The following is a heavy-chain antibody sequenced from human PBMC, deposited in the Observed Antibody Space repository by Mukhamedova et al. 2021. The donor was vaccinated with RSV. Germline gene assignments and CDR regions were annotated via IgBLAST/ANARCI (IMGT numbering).Heavy chain of an antibody. CDR2: ISTTSSYR. J-gene: IGHJ3*02. V-gene: IGHV3-21*01. Sequence: SISTTSSYRNYADSLNGRFTISRDNAKNSLFLQMNSLRAEDTAVYYCARDTVTQGSDTFDIWGQGTMGTVSS. D-gene: IGHD4-17*01. CDR3: ARDTVTQGSDTFDI.